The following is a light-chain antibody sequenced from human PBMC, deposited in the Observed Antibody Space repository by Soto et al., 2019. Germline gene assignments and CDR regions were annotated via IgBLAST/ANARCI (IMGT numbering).Light chain of an antibody. CDR1: SGHSSYA. J-gene: IGLJ2*01. CDR3: QTWDTGARVV. V-gene: IGLV4-69*01. Sequence: QPVLTQSPSASASLGASVKLTCTLSSGHSSYAIAWHQQQPEKGPRYLMKLSSDGSHSKGDGIPDRFSGSSSGAERYLTISSXXXXXXXDYYCQTWDTGARVVFGGGTKL. CDR2: LSSDGSH.